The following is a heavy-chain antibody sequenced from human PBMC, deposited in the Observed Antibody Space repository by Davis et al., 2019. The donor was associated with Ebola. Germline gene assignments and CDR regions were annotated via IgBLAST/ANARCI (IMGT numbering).Heavy chain of an antibody. J-gene: IGHJ4*02. D-gene: IGHD2-21*01. CDR1: GFIFSSYV. CDR2: ISHDGTIT. V-gene: IGHV3-74*01. CDR3: TKIAKIGQAENFDY. Sequence: PGGSLRLSCAASGFIFSSYVMHWVRQAPGKGLVWVSRISHDGTITTYADSVKGRFTVSRDNAKNYLYLQMNSLRAEDTALYYCTKIAKIGQAENFDYWGQGTLVTVSA.